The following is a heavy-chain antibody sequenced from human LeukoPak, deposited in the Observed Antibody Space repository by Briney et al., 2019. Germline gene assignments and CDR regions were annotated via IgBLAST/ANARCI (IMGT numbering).Heavy chain of an antibody. D-gene: IGHD2-21*02. Sequence: SETLSLTCTVSGGSINSFFWGWIRQPPGKGLEWIANTHYSGRTNYNPSLKSRVTISTDTSKSHFSLKLSSVTAADTTVYYCARSAYCGSDCYYYFDFWGKGTLVTVSP. CDR2: THYSGRT. CDR3: ARSAYCGSDCYYYFDF. J-gene: IGHJ4*02. CDR1: GGSINSFF. V-gene: IGHV4-59*01.